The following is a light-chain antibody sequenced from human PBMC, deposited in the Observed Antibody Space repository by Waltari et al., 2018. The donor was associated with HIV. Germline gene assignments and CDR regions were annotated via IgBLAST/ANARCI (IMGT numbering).Light chain of an antibody. J-gene: IGKJ2*01. CDR2: GAS. CDR3: QQYSSAPRT. Sequence: EIGLTQSPDTLSLSPGERATLSCRASQSITSSYLSWYQQKPGQAPRLVIYGASSRATGIPDRFSGSGSGADFTLTISRLEPEDFAVYYCQQYSSAPRTFGQGTKLEIK. CDR1: QSITSSY. V-gene: IGKV3-20*01.